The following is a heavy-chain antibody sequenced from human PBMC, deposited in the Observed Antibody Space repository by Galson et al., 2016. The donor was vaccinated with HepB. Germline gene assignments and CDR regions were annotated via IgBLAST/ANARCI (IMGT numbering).Heavy chain of an antibody. CDR2: IYRGGSP. V-gene: IGHV3-53*01. CDR3: ARVQTFYDYTWGTSRPRYFDY. Sequence: SLRLSCAVSGFAVGSNFMAWVRQAPGKGLEWVSLIYRGGSPYYADPVTGRFPISRYISKNTLFTEILNLRAEDTAVYYCARVQTFYDYTWGTSRPRYFDYWGQGTLVTVSS. J-gene: IGHJ4*02. CDR1: GFAVGSNF. D-gene: IGHD3-16*02.